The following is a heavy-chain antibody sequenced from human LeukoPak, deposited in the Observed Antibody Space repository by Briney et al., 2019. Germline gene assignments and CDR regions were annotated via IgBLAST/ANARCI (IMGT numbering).Heavy chain of an antibody. CDR1: GYTLTELS. V-gene: IGHV1-24*01. J-gene: IGHJ3*02. D-gene: IGHD3-9*01. CDR2: FDPEDGET. Sequence: ASVKVSCKVSGYTLTELSMHWVRQAPGKGLEWMGGFDPEDGETIYAQKFQGRVTMTEDTSTDTAYMELSSLRSEDTAVYYCATVGILTGPMGAFDIWSQGTMVTVSS. CDR3: ATVGILTGPMGAFDI.